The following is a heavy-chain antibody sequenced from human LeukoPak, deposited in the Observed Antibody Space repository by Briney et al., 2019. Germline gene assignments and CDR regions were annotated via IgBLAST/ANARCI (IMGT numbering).Heavy chain of an antibody. Sequence: GRSLRLSCAASGFTFSSYAMRWVRQAPGKGLEWVAVISYDGSNKYYADSVKGRFTISRDNSKNTLYLQMNSLRAEDTAVYYCARVSYCTNGVCYPDYYYGMDVWGQGTTVTVSS. D-gene: IGHD2-8*01. CDR2: ISYDGSNK. CDR1: GFTFSSYA. V-gene: IGHV3-30-3*01. J-gene: IGHJ6*02. CDR3: ARVSYCTNGVCYPDYYYGMDV.